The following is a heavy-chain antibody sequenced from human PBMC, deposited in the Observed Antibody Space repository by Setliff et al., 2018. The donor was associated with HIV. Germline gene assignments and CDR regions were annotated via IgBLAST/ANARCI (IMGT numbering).Heavy chain of an antibody. CDR3: AKDYYDFVWGSSLAY. J-gene: IGHJ4*02. CDR1: GFTFSSYS. D-gene: IGHD3-16*01. V-gene: IGHV3-21*01. Sequence: PGGSLRLSCVASGFTFSSYSMNWVRQAPGKGLEWVSSISSSSSYIYYADSVRGRFTISRDNAKNSLYLQMNSLRAEDTAVYYCAKDYYDFVWGSSLAYWGKGTLVTVSS. CDR2: ISSSSSYI.